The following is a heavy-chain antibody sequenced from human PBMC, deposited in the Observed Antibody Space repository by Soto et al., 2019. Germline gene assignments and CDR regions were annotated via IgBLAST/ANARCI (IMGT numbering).Heavy chain of an antibody. D-gene: IGHD1-1*01. CDR3: ARVSVNEYNFHY. Sequence: EEQLVESGGGLVQPGGSLRLSCAASGFPFSRYWMHWIRQAPGKGLVWVSRINPDGSTTSYADSVKGRFTISRDNAKNTLYLQMNSLGAEDTAVYYCARVSVNEYNFHYWGQGALVTVSS. CDR1: GFPFSRYW. CDR2: INPDGSTT. V-gene: IGHV3-74*01. J-gene: IGHJ4*02.